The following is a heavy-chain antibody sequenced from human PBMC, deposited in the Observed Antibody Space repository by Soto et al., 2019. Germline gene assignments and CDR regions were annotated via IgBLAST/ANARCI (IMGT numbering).Heavy chain of an antibody. V-gene: IGHV4-39*01. Sequence: PSATLFRTCRVSGYSDSSSHYYPAWLRQPPGKGLEWIGSMFYSGLTYYNPSLKSRVTPSVDTSKNHFSVRLNSVTAADTAVYYCAPLTVSLSGPYGIHVWGQGTTVS. D-gene: IGHD2-15*01. CDR1: GYSDSSSHYY. CDR3: APLTVSLSGPYGIHV. CDR2: MFYSGLT. J-gene: IGHJ6*02.